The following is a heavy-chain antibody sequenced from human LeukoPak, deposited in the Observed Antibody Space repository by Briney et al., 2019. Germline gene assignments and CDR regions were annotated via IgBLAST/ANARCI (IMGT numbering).Heavy chain of an antibody. V-gene: IGHV3-66*02. D-gene: IGHD4-17*01. Sequence: GGSLRLSCAASGFTVSSNYMSWVRQAPGKGLEWVSVIYSGGSTYYADSVKGRFTISRDNSRNTLYLQMNSLRVEDTAVYYCAKEIWPTVTTPGRTYFDYWGQGTLVTVSS. CDR2: IYSGGST. J-gene: IGHJ4*02. CDR1: GFTVSSNY. CDR3: AKEIWPTVTTPGRTYFDY.